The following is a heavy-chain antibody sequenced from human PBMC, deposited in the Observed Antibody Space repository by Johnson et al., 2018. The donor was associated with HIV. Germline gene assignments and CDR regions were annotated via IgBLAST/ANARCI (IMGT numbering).Heavy chain of an antibody. CDR3: TTAIVIDAFDI. V-gene: IGHV3-33*01. Sequence: QVQLVESGGGVVQPGRSLRLSCAASGFTFSSYGLHWVRQAPGKGLEWVAVIWYDGSNKYYADSVKGRFTISRDDSKNTLFLQMSSLKTDDTAVYYCTTAIVIDAFDIWGQGTMVTVSS. CDR2: IWYDGSNK. J-gene: IGHJ3*02. D-gene: IGHD3-16*02. CDR1: GFTFSSYG.